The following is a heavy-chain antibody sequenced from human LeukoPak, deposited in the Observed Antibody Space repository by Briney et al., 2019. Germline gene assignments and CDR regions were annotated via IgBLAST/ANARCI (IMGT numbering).Heavy chain of an antibody. CDR3: ASFLRFLRY. D-gene: IGHD5-12*01. V-gene: IGHV4-39*07. CDR1: GDSFISTSYS. CDR2: IYYSGST. Sequence: SETLSLTCTVSGDSFISTSYSWAWIRQPPGKGLEWIGSIYYSGSTYYNPSLKSRVTISVDRSKNQFSLKLSSVTAADTAVYYCASFLRFLRYWGQGTLVTVSS. J-gene: IGHJ4*02.